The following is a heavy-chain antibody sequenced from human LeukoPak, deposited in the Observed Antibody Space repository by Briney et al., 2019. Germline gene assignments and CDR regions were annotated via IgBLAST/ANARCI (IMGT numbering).Heavy chain of an antibody. V-gene: IGHV3-30*04. CDR2: ISYDGSNK. Sequence: GGSLRLSCAASGFTFSSYAMHWVRQAPGKGLEWVAVISYDGSNKYYADSVKGRFTISRDNSKNTLYLQINSLRAEDTAIYYCARGYLRITMVRGVIPYYFDYWGQGTLVTVSS. CDR3: ARGYLRITMVRGVIPYYFDY. CDR1: GFTFSSYA. D-gene: IGHD3-10*01. J-gene: IGHJ4*02.